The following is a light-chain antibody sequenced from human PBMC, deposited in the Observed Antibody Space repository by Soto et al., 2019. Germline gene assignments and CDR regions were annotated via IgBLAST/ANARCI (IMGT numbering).Light chain of an antibody. CDR2: GAS. CDR1: QSVSGNY. V-gene: IGKV3-20*01. J-gene: IGKJ4*01. Sequence: ENVLTQSPGTLSLSPGERATLSCRASQSVSGNYLAWYQHKPGQAPRLLIYGASSRATGIADRFSGSGSGSDFTLTISRLEPEDFAVYYCHQYGSSPLPGGSPLPFGGGTKVEIK. CDR3: HQYGSSPLPGGSPLP.